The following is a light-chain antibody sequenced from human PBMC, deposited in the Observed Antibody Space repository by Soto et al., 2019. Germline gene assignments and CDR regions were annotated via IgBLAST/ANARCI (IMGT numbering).Light chain of an antibody. CDR2: DAS. CDR1: QSVSSN. J-gene: IGKJ5*01. Sequence: EIVMTQSPSTLPVSPGERATLSCRASQSVSSNLAWYQQKPGQAPRLLIYDASNRATGIPPRFSGSGSGTDFTLTIRSLDPEDFAVYYCQQRSNWPSITFGQGTRLEIK. V-gene: IGKV3-11*01. CDR3: QQRSNWPSIT.